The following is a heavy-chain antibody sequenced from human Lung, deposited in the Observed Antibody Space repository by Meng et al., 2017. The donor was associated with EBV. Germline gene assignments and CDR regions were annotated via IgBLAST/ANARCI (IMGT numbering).Heavy chain of an antibody. CDR2: ISYDGSNK. V-gene: IGHV3-30*03. D-gene: IGHD3-22*01. CDR1: GFTLSSYG. J-gene: IGHJ4*02. Sequence: QVSAGGFGGGVVRPGRALRLSCAAFGFTLSSYGMHWVRQAPGKGLEWVAVISYDGSNKYYADSVKGRFTISRDNSKNTLYLQMNSLRAADTAVYYCARDPTSSGSVPDYWGQGTLVTVSS. CDR3: ARDPTSSGSVPDY.